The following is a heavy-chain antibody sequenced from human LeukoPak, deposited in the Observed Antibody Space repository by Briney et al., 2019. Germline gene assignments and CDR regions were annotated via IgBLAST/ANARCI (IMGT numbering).Heavy chain of an antibody. Sequence: ASVKVSCKVSGYTLTELSMHWVRQAPGKGLEWMGGFDPEDGETIYAQKFQGRVTMTEDTSTDTAYMELSSLRSEDTAVYYCATGFGELLYPSFDYWGQGTLVTVSS. CDR3: ATGFGELLYPSFDY. D-gene: IGHD3-10*01. CDR1: GYTLTELS. V-gene: IGHV1-24*01. CDR2: FDPEDGET. J-gene: IGHJ4*02.